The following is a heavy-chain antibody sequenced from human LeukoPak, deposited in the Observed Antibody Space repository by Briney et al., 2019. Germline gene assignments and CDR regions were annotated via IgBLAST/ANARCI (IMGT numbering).Heavy chain of an antibody. J-gene: IGHJ6*03. CDR1: GYTFASYD. CDR3: ARRRSSIAAFYYYYMDV. D-gene: IGHD6-6*01. V-gene: IGHV1-8*01. Sequence: ASVKVSCKASGYTFASYDINWVRQATGQGLEWMGWVNPNSGHTGFAQKFRGRVSMTSNTSISTAYMEVRSLRSEDTAVYYCARRRSSIAAFYYYYMDVWGKGTTVTVSS. CDR2: VNPNSGHT.